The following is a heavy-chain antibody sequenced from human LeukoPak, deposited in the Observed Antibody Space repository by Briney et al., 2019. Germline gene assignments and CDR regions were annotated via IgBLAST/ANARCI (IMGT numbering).Heavy chain of an antibody. CDR2: ISESGITT. CDR1: GFTFSSYG. D-gene: IGHD1-26*01. V-gene: IGHV3-23*01. Sequence: LSGGSLRLSCAASGFTFSSYGMHWVRQAPGKGLEWVSGISESGITTYYADSVKGRFTISRDNSKNTVYLQMNTLRAEDTAVYYCARSWAIVGATNGAFDIWGQGTMVSVSS. CDR3: ARSWAIVGATNGAFDI. J-gene: IGHJ3*02.